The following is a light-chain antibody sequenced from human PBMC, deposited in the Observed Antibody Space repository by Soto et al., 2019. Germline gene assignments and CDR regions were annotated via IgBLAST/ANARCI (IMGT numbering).Light chain of an antibody. CDR2: WAS. V-gene: IGKV4-1*01. J-gene: IGKJ2*01. CDR3: QKYYITPPT. Sequence: DIVMTQSPDSLAVSLGERATITCKSSQSVLYSSDNRNYLAWYRQKPGQPPELLIYWASTRKAGAPDRISGRGSDTDFPPTASILKAEDVADFHRQKYYITPPTFGPRTKMEIK. CDR1: QSVLYSSDNRNY.